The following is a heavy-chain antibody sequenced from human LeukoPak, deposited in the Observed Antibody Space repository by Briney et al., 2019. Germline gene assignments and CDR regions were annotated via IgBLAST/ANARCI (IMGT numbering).Heavy chain of an antibody. CDR3: ARDRRDYYYDSSGYDY. D-gene: IGHD3-22*01. Sequence: SSETLSLTCTVSGGSISSSSYYWGWIRQPPGKGLEWIGYIYYSGSTNYNPSLKSRVTISVDTSKNQFSLKLSSVTAADTAVYYCARDRRDYYYDSSGYDYWGQGTLVTVSS. V-gene: IGHV4-61*01. J-gene: IGHJ4*02. CDR2: IYYSGST. CDR1: GGSISSSSYY.